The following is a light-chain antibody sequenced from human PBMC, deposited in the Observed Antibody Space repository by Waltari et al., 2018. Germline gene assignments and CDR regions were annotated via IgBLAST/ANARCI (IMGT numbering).Light chain of an antibody. Sequence: QSALTQPASVSGSPGQSVTISCTGTSSDVGGYNYVSWYQQHPGTAPKLMIYEVTHRPSGVSNRVSGSKSGNTASLTISGLQAEDEADYYCSSYTSSTYPVVFGGGTKLTVL. V-gene: IGLV2-14*01. CDR1: SSDVGGYNY. CDR3: SSYTSSTYPVV. J-gene: IGLJ2*01. CDR2: EVT.